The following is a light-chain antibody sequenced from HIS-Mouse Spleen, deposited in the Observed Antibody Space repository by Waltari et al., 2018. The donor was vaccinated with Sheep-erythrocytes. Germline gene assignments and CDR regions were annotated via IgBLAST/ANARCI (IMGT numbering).Light chain of an antibody. V-gene: IGKV3-15*01. Sequence: EIVMTQSPATLSVSPGERAILSCRASQSVSSNLAWYQQKPGQAPRLLIYGASTRATGIPARFSGSVSGTEFTLTISSLQSEDFAVYYCQQYNNWPPLTFGGGTKVEIK. CDR1: QSVSSN. CDR3: QQYNNWPPLT. J-gene: IGKJ4*01. CDR2: GAS.